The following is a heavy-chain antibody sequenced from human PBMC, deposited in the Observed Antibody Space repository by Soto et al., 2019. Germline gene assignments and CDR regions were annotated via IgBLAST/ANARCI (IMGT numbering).Heavy chain of an antibody. Sequence: QVQLVQSGAEVKKPGASVKVSCKASGYTFTSYGITWVRQAPGQGLEWMGWISAYNGNTNYAQKLQGRVTMTTDTSTRTAYMERRSVRSDDTAVYYCARPTYPQSLGYGMDVWGQGTTVTVSS. CDR3: ARPTYPQSLGYGMDV. CDR1: GYTFTSYG. V-gene: IGHV1-18*01. J-gene: IGHJ6*02. D-gene: IGHD6-19*01. CDR2: ISAYNGNT.